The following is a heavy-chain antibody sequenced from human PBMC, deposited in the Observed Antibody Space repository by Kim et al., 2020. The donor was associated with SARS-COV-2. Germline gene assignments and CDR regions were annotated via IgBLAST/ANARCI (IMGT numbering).Heavy chain of an antibody. Sequence: YYAGSVKGRLTIHRDNSKNKLYLQVNSLRVEGTAVYYWARGGSNYYGAFDFWGQGTLVTGSS. D-gene: IGHD1-26*01. CDR3: ARGGSNYYGAFDF. J-gene: IGHJ4*02. V-gene: IGHV3-30*05.